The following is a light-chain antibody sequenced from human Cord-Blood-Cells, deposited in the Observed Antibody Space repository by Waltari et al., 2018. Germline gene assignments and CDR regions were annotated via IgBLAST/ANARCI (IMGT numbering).Light chain of an antibody. J-gene: IGLJ3*02. CDR3: SSYTSSSTWV. CDR2: DVS. CDR1: SSHAGGYYY. Sequence: QSALAQPASVSGSPGQSIPIPRSGTSSHAGGYYYVSWYPQHPGKAPKLIIYDVSNRPSAVSKRFSGSNSGNTASLTISGLQAEDEADYYCSSYTSSSTWVFGGGTKLTVL. V-gene: IGLV2-14*01.